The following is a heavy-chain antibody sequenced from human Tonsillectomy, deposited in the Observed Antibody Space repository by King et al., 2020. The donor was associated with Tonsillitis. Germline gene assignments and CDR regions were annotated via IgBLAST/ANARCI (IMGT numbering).Heavy chain of an antibody. V-gene: IGHV4-59*01. CDR2: IYYSGST. CDR1: GGSISSYY. D-gene: IGHD3-22*01. J-gene: IGHJ4*02. CDR3: ARGPDTSGYRDY. Sequence: QLQESGPGLVKPSETLSLTCTVSGGSISSYYWSWIRQPPGKGLEWIGYIYYSGSTNYNPSLKSRVTISVDTSKNQFSLKLSSVDAADTAVYYCARGPDTSGYRDYWGQGTLVTVSS.